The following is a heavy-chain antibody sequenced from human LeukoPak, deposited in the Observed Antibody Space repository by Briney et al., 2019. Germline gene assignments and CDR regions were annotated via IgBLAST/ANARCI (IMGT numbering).Heavy chain of an antibody. D-gene: IGHD3-10*01. CDR3: AREWFGEGFDAFDI. J-gene: IGHJ3*02. CDR1: GFTFSSYS. Sequence: GGSLRLSCAASGFTFSSYSMNWVRQAPGKGLEWVSYISSSSSTIYYADSVKGRFTISRDNAKNSLYLQMNSLRAEDTAVYYCAREWFGEGFDAFDIWGQGTMVTVSS. V-gene: IGHV3-48*04. CDR2: ISSSSSTI.